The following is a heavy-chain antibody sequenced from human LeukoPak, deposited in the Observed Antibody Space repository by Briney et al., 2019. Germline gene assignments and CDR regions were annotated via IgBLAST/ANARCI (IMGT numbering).Heavy chain of an antibody. D-gene: IGHD1-26*01. Sequence: GGSLRLSCAASGFTFSTYTMNWVRLAPGKGLEWVSSITSSSSYIYYADSVKGRFTISRDNAKNSLYLHINSLTAEDTAVYYCARDPYSDTYVDYYYYYYMDVWGKGTTVTISS. CDR3: ARDPYSDTYVDYYYYYYMDV. CDR2: ITSSSSYI. J-gene: IGHJ6*03. V-gene: IGHV3-21*01. CDR1: GFTFSTYT.